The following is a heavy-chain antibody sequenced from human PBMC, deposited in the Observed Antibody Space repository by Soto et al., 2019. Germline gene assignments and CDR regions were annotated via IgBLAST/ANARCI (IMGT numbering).Heavy chain of an antibody. CDR1: GYTFTSYG. V-gene: IGHV1-18*01. CDR3: ASQESS. D-gene: IGHD3-10*01. J-gene: IGHJ5*02. Sequence: GASVKVSCKASGYTFTSYGISWVRQAPGQGLEWMGWISAYNGNTNYAQKFQGRVTITADTSTSTASMELSSLRSEDTAVYYCASQESSWGQGTLVTVSS. CDR2: ISAYNGNT.